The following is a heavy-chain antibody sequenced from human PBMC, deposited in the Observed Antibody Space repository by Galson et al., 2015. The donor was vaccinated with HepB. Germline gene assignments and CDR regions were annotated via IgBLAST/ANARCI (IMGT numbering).Heavy chain of an antibody. J-gene: IGHJ4*02. Sequence: SLRLSCAASGFSFSDYYMSWIRQAPGEGLEWVSYISSRSRYTNYADSVKGRFTISRDNAKNSLYLQMNSLRAEDTAVYYCARDSGSGPHYFDYWGQGTLVTVSS. CDR2: ISSRSRYT. V-gene: IGHV3-11*06. CDR1: GFSFSDYY. D-gene: IGHD1-26*01. CDR3: ARDSGSGPHYFDY.